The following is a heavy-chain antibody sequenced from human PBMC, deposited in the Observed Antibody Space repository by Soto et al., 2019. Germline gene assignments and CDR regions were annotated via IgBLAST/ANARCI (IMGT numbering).Heavy chain of an antibody. J-gene: IGHJ6*02. Sequence: LGESLKISCKGSGYSFTSYWISWVRQMPGKGLEWMGRIDPSDSYTNYSPSFQGHVTISADKSISTAYLQWSSLKASDTAMYYCAREQLGTYYYYGMDVWGQGTTVTVSS. CDR1: GYSFTSYW. CDR2: IDPSDSYT. V-gene: IGHV5-10-1*01. D-gene: IGHD6-13*01. CDR3: AREQLGTYYYYGMDV.